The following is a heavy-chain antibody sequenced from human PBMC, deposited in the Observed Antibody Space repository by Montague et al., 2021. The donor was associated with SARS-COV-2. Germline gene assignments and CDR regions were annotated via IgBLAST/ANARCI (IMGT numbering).Heavy chain of an antibody. D-gene: IGHD2-21*01. V-gene: IGHV4-59*01. CDR2: IFYNGST. CDR1: FGSISTYY. Sequence: SETLSLSCTVSFGSISTYYWNWIRQPPGKGLEWIGFIFYNGSTKYNPSLKRRVSISLDTSKNQFSLKLSSVTAADTAVYYCARQDAWAYCGDECYRGWFDSWGQGTLVTVSS. J-gene: IGHJ5*01. CDR3: ARQDAWAYCGDECYRGWFDS.